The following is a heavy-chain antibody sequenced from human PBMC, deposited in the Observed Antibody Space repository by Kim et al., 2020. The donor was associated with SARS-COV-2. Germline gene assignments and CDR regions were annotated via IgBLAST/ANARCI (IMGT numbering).Heavy chain of an antibody. Sequence: GGSLRLSCAASGFTFSGSAMHWVRQASGKGLEWVGRIRSKANSYATAYAASVKGRFTISRDDSKNTAYLQMHSLKTEDTAVYYCTRLLLDGMDVWGQGTTVTVSS. CDR1: GFTFSGSA. J-gene: IGHJ6*02. CDR3: TRLLLDGMDV. CDR2: IRSKANSYAT. V-gene: IGHV3-73*01.